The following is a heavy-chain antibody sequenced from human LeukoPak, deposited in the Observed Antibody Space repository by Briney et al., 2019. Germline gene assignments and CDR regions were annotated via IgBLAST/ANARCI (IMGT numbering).Heavy chain of an antibody. Sequence: PGGSLRLSCATSGFTFSDSYVSWIRQAPGTGLEWIACISNGNMKYYAHSVKGRFTISRDNAKNSLYLQMNSLRAEDTAVYYCAELGITMIGGVWGKGTTVTISS. CDR3: AELGITMIGGV. D-gene: IGHD3-10*02. CDR2: ISNGNMK. J-gene: IGHJ6*04. CDR1: GFTFSDSY. V-gene: IGHV3-69-1*02.